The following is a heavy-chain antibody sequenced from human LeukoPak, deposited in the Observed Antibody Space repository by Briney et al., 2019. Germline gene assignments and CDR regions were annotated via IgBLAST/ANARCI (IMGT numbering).Heavy chain of an antibody. J-gene: IGHJ4*02. Sequence: PGGSLRLSCAASGFTFNTFGMHWVRQAPGKGLEWVAVISYDGSNKYSADSVKGRFTITRDNSKNTLYLQMNSLRPEDTAVYYCATDHGFHYGAYFYYWGQGTLVTVSS. CDR2: ISYDGSNK. CDR3: ATDHGFHYGAYFYY. CDR1: GFTFNTFG. D-gene: IGHD4-17*01. V-gene: IGHV3-30*03.